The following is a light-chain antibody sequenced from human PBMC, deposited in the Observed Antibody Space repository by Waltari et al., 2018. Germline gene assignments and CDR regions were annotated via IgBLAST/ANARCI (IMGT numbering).Light chain of an antibody. CDR2: EVS. CDR3: CSFANDSRV. CDR1: TSDIGTHDV. Sequence: QPALTQPAPVSGPPGQSITISCTGTTSDIGTHDVVSWFQQRPGKAPQLLISEVSKRPSQISQRFSGSKSGNTASLTVSGLQAEDEADYYCCSFANDSRVFGGGTKVTVL. J-gene: IGLJ3*02. V-gene: IGLV2-23*02.